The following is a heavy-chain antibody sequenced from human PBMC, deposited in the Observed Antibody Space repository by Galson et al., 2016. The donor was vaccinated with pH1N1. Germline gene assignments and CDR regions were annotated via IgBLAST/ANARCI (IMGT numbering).Heavy chain of an antibody. J-gene: IGHJ4*02. V-gene: IGHV3-74*01. CDR2: INRDGGSA. D-gene: IGHD7-27*01. CDR3: ATGEGYYFDY. CDR1: GFTFSRYW. Sequence: SLRLSCAASGFTFSRYWMHWVRQAPGKGLVWVSRINRDGGSAIYADSVKGRLTISRDNAKNTLYLQMNSLRAEDTAVYYCATGEGYYFDYWGQGTLSPSPQ.